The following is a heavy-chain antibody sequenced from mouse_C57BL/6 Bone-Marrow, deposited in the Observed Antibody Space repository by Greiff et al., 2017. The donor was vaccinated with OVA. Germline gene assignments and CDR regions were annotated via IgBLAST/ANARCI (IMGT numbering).Heavy chain of an antibody. V-gene: IGHV1-26*01. CDR2: INPNNGGT. CDR1: GYTFTDYY. CDR3: ARDDYGYDGVDY. Sequence: VQLQQSGPELVKPGASVKISCKASGYTFTDYYMNWVKQSHGKSLEWIGDINPNNGGTSYNQKFKGKATLTVDKSSSTAYMELRSLTSEDSAVYACARDDYGYDGVDYWGQGTTLTVSS. J-gene: IGHJ2*01. D-gene: IGHD2-2*01.